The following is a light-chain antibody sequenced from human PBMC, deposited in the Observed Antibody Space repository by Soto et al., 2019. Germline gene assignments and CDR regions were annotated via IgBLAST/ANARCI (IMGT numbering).Light chain of an antibody. V-gene: IGLV2-14*01. J-gene: IGLJ1*01. CDR1: STDVGGYKY. CDR2: EVN. CDR3: SSFSSSSTPYV. Sequence: QSVLTQPASVSGSPGQSITISCTGTSTDVGGYKYVSWYQQHPGTAPKLMIFEVNGRPSGVSDRFSGSKSGNTASLTISGLQPEVEADYYCSSFSSSSTPYVFGTGTKVTVL.